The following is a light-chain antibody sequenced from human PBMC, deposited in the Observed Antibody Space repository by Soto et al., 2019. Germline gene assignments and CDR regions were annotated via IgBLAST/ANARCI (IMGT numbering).Light chain of an antibody. CDR1: SSDVGGYNY. V-gene: IGLV2-11*01. CDR3: SSYTNTDTLVV. J-gene: IGLJ1*01. Sequence: QSALTQPRSVSGSPGQSVTISCTGTSSDVGGYNYVSWYQQHPGKAPKLMIFDVSKRPSGVPDRFSGSKSANTASLTISGLQAEDEADYYCSSYTNTDTLVVFGTGTKVTVL. CDR2: DVS.